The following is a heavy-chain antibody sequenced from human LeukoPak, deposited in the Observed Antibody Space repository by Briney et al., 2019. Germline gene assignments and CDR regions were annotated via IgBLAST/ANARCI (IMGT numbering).Heavy chain of an antibody. V-gene: IGHV1-24*01. J-gene: IGHJ6*02. CDR1: GYTLTELS. CDR3: ARYIRDYYYDSSGYPYGMDV. Sequence: ASVKVSCKVSGYTLTELSMHWVRQAPGKGLEWMGGFDPEDGETIYAQKFQGRVTMTEDTSTDTAYMELSRLRSDDTAVYYCARYIRDYYYDSSGYPYGMDVWGQGTTVTVSS. D-gene: IGHD3-22*01. CDR2: FDPEDGET.